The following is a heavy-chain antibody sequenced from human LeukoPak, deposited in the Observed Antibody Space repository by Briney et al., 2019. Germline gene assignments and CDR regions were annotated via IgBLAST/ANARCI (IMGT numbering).Heavy chain of an antibody. CDR1: GFTVSSNY. CDR3: ARVPIITIFGVVTPDYYGMDV. V-gene: IGHV3-66*01. J-gene: IGHJ6*02. D-gene: IGHD3-3*01. Sequence: GGSLRPSCAASGFTVSSNYMSWVRQAPGKGLEWVSVIYSGGSTYYADPVKGRFTISRDNSKNTLYLQMNSLRAEDTAVYYCARVPIITIFGVVTPDYYGMDVWGQGTTVTVSS. CDR2: IYSGGST.